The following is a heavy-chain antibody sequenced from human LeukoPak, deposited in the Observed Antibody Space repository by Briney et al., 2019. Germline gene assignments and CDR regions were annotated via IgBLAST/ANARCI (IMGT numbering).Heavy chain of an antibody. V-gene: IGHV3-11*01. CDR3: AAGYTSRLSAY. D-gene: IGHD6-13*01. J-gene: IGHJ4*02. Sequence: PGGSLRLSCAASGFTFSDYLMGWIRQAPGTGLEWCSYISSTSTTIYYADSVNGRFTISRDNAKNSVFLQMNSLRADDTAVYYCAAGYTSRLSAYWGQGTLVTVSS. CDR2: ISSTSTTI. CDR1: GFTFSDYL.